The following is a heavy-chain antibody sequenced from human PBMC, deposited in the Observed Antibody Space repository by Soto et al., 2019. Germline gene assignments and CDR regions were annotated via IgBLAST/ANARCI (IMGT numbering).Heavy chain of an antibody. CDR3: ASSYYGSGTPYYYGMDV. Sequence: QVQLVQSGAEVKKPGASVKVSCKASGYTFTSYGISWVRQAPGQGLEWMGWVSAYNGNTNYAQKLQGRVTMTTDTSXSXXYMELRSLRSDDTAVYYCASSYYGSGTPYYYGMDVWGQGTTVTVSS. V-gene: IGHV1-18*01. CDR1: GYTFTSYG. D-gene: IGHD3-10*01. CDR2: VSAYNGNT. J-gene: IGHJ6*02.